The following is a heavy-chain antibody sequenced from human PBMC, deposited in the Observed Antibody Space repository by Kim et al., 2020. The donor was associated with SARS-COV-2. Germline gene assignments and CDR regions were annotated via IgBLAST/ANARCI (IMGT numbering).Heavy chain of an antibody. CDR3: ARAHRTIFGVVEYMDV. V-gene: IGHV4-31*03. Sequence: SETLSLTCTVSGGSISSGGYYWSWIRQHPGKFLEWIVYIYYILSTYSNPSLKGRVTISVDTSKNQFSLKLSSVTAADTAVYYCARAHRTIFGVVEYMDVWGKGTTVTVSS. CDR1: GGSISSGGYY. CDR2: IYYILST. D-gene: IGHD3-3*01. J-gene: IGHJ6*04.